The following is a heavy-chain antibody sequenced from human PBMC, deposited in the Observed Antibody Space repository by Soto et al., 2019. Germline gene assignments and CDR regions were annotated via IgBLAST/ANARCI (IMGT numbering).Heavy chain of an antibody. CDR1: GGTFSNHA. V-gene: IGHV1-69*12. J-gene: IGHJ3*02. Sequence: QVHLVQSGAEVKKPGSSVKVSCKASGGTFSNHAINWVRQAPGQGLEWMGRIIPIFSTTNYAQKFQGRVTFTADESTITAYMEVSSLKHDDTAVYYCAREVAAEGTFREDVFDIWGQGTLVTVSS. D-gene: IGHD6-13*01. CDR2: IIPIFSTT. CDR3: AREVAAEGTFREDVFDI.